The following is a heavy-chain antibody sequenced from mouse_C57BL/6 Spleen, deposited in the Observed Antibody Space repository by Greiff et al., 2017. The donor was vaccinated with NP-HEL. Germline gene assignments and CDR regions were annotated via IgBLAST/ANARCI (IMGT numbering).Heavy chain of an antibody. D-gene: IGHD1-1*01. CDR3: ARGPSHYYGGSYYFDY. Sequence: VQLQQSGAELVKPGASVKMSCKASGYTFTTYPIEWMKQNHGKSLEWIGNFHPYNDDTKYNEKFKGKATLTVEKSSSTVYLELSRLTSDDSAVYCCARGPSHYYGGSYYFDYWGQGTTLTVAS. V-gene: IGHV1-47*01. J-gene: IGHJ2*01. CDR1: GYTFTTYP. CDR2: FHPYNDDT.